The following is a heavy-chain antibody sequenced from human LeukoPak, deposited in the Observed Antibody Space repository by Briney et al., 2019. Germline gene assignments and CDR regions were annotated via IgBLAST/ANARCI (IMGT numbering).Heavy chain of an antibody. D-gene: IGHD3-22*01. CDR2: IYYSGST. J-gene: IGHJ5*02. V-gene: IGHV4-31*03. CDR3: ASKKLDYYDSSGYVSWFDP. Sequence: SETLSLTCTVSGGSISSGGYYWSWIRQRPGKGLEWIGYIYYSGSTYYNPSLKSRVTISVDTSKNQFSLKLSSVTAADTAVYYCASKKLDYYDSSGYVSWFDPWGQGTLVTVSS. CDR1: GGSISSGGYY.